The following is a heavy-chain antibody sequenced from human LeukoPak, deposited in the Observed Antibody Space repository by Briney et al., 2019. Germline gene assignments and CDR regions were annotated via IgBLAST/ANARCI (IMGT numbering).Heavy chain of an antibody. CDR2: IYYSGST. J-gene: IGHJ4*02. CDR1: GGSISSSSYY. CDR3: ARQPSSWYWIFGYFDY. D-gene: IGHD6-13*01. V-gene: IGHV4-39*01. Sequence: SXTPSLTCTVSGGSISSSSYYWGWIRQPPGKGLEWIVSIYYSGSTYYNPSLKSRVTISVDTSKNQFSLKLSSVTAADTAVYYCARQPSSWYWIFGYFDYWGQGTLVTVSS.